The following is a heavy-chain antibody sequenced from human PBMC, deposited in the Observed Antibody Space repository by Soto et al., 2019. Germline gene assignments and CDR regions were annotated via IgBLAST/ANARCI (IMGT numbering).Heavy chain of an antibody. D-gene: IGHD2-15*01. CDR2: ISTSSSYI. CDR3: AAYFGGTPYY. CDR1: GFTFSDYY. Sequence: GGSLRLSCAASGFTFSDYYMSWIRQAPGKGLEWVSYISTSSSYINYADSVEGRFTISRDNAQNSLYLQMNSLRAEDTAVYYCAAYFGGTPYYWGQGTLVTVSS. J-gene: IGHJ4*02. V-gene: IGHV3-11*06.